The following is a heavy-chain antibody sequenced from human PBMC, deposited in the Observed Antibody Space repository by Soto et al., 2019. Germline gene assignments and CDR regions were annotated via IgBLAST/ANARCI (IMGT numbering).Heavy chain of an antibody. Sequence: QITLKESGPALVKPTQTLTLTCTFSGFSLSTSGVGVGWIRQPPGKALEWLALIYWDDDKRYSPSLTSRLTITKDTYKNQVVLTMTNMVPVDTATYYCAHVLVVVANYGMDVWGQGTTVTVSS. CDR2: IYWDDDK. CDR1: GFSLSTSGVG. V-gene: IGHV2-5*02. CDR3: AHVLVVVANYGMDV. D-gene: IGHD2-15*01. J-gene: IGHJ6*02.